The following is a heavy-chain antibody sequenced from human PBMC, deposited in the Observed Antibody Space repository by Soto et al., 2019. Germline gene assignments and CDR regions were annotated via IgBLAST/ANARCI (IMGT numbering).Heavy chain of an antibody. V-gene: IGHV5-10-1*01. CDR2: IDPSDSYT. J-gene: IGHJ6*02. D-gene: IGHD3-3*01. CDR3: ARQEAITIFGVVIPPADYYGMDV. Sequence: PGEFLKISCKGSGYSFTSYWISWVRQMPGKGLEWMGRIDPSDSYTNYSPSFQGHVTISADKSISTAYLQWSSLKASDTAMYYCARQEAITIFGVVIPPADYYGMDVWGQGTTVTVSS. CDR1: GYSFTSYW.